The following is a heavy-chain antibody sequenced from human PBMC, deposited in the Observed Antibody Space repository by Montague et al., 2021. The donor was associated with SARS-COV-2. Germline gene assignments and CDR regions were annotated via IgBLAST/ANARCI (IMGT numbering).Heavy chain of an antibody. J-gene: IGHJ6*02. D-gene: IGHD4-17*01. CDR2: IYSSGST. CDR3: ARDYGDYFYYYGLDV. V-gene: IGHV4-61*02. Sequence: TLSLTCTVSGGSIRSGSYYWSWIRQPAGKGLEWIGRIYSSGSTNYXXXLKSRVTMSVDTSKNQFSLKVSSVTAADTAVYYCARDYGDYFYYYGLDVWGQGTTVTVSS. CDR1: GGSIRSGSYY.